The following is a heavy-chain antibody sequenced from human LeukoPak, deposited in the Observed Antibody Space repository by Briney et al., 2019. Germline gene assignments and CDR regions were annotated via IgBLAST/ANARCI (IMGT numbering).Heavy chain of an antibody. J-gene: IGHJ3*02. D-gene: IGHD5-24*01. CDR1: GFTFSSDA. CDR2: ISYDGSNK. V-gene: IGHV3-30-3*01. CDR3: ARDGEMAAFI. Sequence: PGGSLRLSCAASGFTFSSDAMHWVRQAPGKGLEWVAVISYDGSNKYYADSVKGRFTISRDNSKNTLYLQMNSLRAEDTAVYYCARDGEMAAFIWGQGTMVTVSS.